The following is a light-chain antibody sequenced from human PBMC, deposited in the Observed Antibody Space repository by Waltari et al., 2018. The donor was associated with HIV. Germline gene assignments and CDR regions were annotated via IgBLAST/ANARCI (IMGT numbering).Light chain of an antibody. J-gene: IGKJ2*01. Sequence: DIQMTQSPSSLSAFVGDTVTITCRTSQTITNYLNWYQQKPGEAPTLLIYSISTLQSGVPSRIRRSGSGTNFTLTINNLQPEDIATYVCQQSYTTLPYTFGQGTKVEVK. CDR1: QTITNY. V-gene: IGKV1-39*01. CDR3: QQSYTTLPYT. CDR2: SIS.